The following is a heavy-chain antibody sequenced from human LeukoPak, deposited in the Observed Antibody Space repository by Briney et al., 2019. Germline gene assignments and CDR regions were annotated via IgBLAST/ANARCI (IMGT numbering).Heavy chain of an antibody. D-gene: IGHD6-19*01. V-gene: IGHV3-30*18. CDR1: GFTFSSYG. CDR3: AKDRPYSSGGNYDY. Sequence: GGSLRLSCAASGFTFSSYGMHWVRQAPGKGLEWVAVISYDGSNKYYADSVKGRFTISRDNSKNTLYLQMNSLRAEDTAVYYCAKDRPYSSGGNYDYWGQGTLVTVSS. CDR2: ISYDGSNK. J-gene: IGHJ4*02.